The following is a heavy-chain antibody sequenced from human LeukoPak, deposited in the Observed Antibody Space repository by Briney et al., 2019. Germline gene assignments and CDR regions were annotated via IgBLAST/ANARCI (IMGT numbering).Heavy chain of an antibody. CDR1: GVSISSSDHY. J-gene: IGHJ5*02. CDR2: IYYTGTT. D-gene: IGHD1-1*01. CDR3: ARDRGRDGTGTTMDWFDP. Sequence: SETLSLTCTVSGVSISSSDHYWSWIRQAPGKGLEWIGYIYYTGTTHYNPSLKSRVTISLDMSKNQFSLKLSSVTAADTAVYYCARDRGRDGTGTTMDWFDPWGQGALVTVSS. V-gene: IGHV4-30-4*08.